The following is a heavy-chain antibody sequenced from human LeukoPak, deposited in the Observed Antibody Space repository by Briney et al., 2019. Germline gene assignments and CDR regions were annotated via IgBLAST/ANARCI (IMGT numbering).Heavy chain of an antibody. Sequence: GGSLRLSCAASGFTFSSLWMSWVRQAPGKGLEWVSAISGSGGSTYYADSVKGRFTISRDNSKNTLYLQMNSLRAEDTAVYYCAKGGRGYSGLCGYWGQGTLVTVSS. V-gene: IGHV3-23*01. CDR1: GFTFSSLW. CDR3: AKGGRGYSGLCGY. D-gene: IGHD5-18*01. CDR2: ISGSGGST. J-gene: IGHJ4*02.